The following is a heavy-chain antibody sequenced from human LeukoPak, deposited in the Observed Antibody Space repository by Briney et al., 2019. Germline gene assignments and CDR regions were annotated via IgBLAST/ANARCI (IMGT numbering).Heavy chain of an antibody. CDR2: IIPIFGTA. Sequence: SVKVSCKASGGTFSSYAISWVRQAPGQGLEWMGRIIPIFGTANYAQKFQGRVTITTDESTSTAYMELSSLRSEDTAVYYCARDLIIVVTESYFDYWGQGTLVTVSS. CDR3: ARDLIIVVTESYFDY. J-gene: IGHJ4*02. CDR1: GGTFSSYA. D-gene: IGHD3-22*01. V-gene: IGHV1-69*05.